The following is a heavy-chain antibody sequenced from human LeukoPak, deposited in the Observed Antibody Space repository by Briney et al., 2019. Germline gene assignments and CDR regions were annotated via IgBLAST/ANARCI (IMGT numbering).Heavy chain of an antibody. CDR3: ARGGDSSSWYGADFDY. V-gene: IGHV4-34*01. CDR1: GGSFSGYY. Sequence: SETLSLTCAVYGGSFSGYYWSWIRQPPGKGLEWIGEINHSGSTNYNPSLKSRVTISVDTSKNQFSLKLSSVTAADTAVYYCARGGDSSSWYGADFDYWGQGTLVTVSS. D-gene: IGHD6-13*01. CDR2: INHSGST. J-gene: IGHJ4*02.